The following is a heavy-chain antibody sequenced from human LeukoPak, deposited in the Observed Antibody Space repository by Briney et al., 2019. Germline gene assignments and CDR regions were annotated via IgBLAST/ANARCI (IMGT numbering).Heavy chain of an antibody. D-gene: IGHD3-22*01. CDR3: AKNYDSSGYHLGWFDP. V-gene: IGHV3-30*18. CDR2: ISYDGSNK. Sequence: GRSLRLSCAASGFTFSSYGMHWVRQAPGKGLEWVAVISYDGSNKYYADSVKGRFTISRDNSKNTLYLQMNSLRAEDTAVYYCAKNYDSSGYHLGWFDPWGQGTLVTVSS. CDR1: GFTFSSYG. J-gene: IGHJ5*02.